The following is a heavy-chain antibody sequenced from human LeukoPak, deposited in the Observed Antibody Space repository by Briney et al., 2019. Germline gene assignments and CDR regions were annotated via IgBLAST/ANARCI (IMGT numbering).Heavy chain of an antibody. CDR1: GGSFSGYY. J-gene: IGHJ2*01. CDR2: INHSGST. CDR3: ARDLIAVAGRVLHWYFDL. D-gene: IGHD6-19*01. Sequence: PSETLSLTCAVYGGSFSGYYWSWIRQPPGKGLEWIGEINHSGSTNYNPSLKSRVTISVDTSKNQFSLKLSSVTAADTAVYYCARDLIAVAGRVLHWYFDLWGRGTLVTVSS. V-gene: IGHV4-34*01.